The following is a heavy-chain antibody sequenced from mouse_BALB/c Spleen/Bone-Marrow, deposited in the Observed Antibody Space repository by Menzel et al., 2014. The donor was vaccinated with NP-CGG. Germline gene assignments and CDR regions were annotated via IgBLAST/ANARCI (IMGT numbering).Heavy chain of an antibody. Sequence: VQLQQSGAELVRPGSSVKISCKASGYPFSSYWMNWVKQRPGQGLEWIGQIYPGDGETNYNGKFKGNATLTADKSSSTAYMQLISLTSEDSAVYFCARGSMILNYFDYWGQGTTLTVSS. V-gene: IGHV1-80*01. CDR1: GYPFSSYW. CDR3: ARGSMILNYFDY. CDR2: IYPGDGET. J-gene: IGHJ2*01. D-gene: IGHD2-3*01.